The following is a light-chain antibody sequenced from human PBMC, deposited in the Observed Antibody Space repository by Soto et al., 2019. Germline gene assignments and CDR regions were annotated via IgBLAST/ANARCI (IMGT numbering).Light chain of an antibody. V-gene: IGKV3-15*01. CDR1: QSISSN. CDR3: QQYSTSPT. CDR2: GAS. J-gene: IGKJ5*01. Sequence: EIVMTQSPATLSVSAGERATLSCRASQSISSNLAWYQQKPGQAPRLLIYGASTRATGLPARFSGSGSGTDFTLTISRLEPEDFAVYYCQQYSTSPTFGEGTRLEIK.